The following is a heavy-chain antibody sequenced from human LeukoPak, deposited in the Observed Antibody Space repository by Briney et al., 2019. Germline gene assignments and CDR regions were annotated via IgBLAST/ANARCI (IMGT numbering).Heavy chain of an antibody. CDR2: INPNSGGT. J-gene: IGHJ5*02. D-gene: IGHD6-6*01. V-gene: IGHV1-2*04. CDR3: ARGKSGSSFNWLDP. Sequence: ASVKVSCKASGYTFTGYYMHWVRQAPGQGLEWMGWINPNSGGTNYAQKFQGWVTMTRDTSISTAYMELSRLRSDDTAVYYRARGKSGSSFNWLDPWGQGTLVTVSS. CDR1: GYTFTGYY.